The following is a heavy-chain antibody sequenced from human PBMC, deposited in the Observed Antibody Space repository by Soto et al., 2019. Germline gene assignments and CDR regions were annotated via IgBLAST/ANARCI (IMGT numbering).Heavy chain of an antibody. CDR1: GYTFTSYG. Sequence: ASVKVSCKASGYTFTSYGITWVRQAPGQGLEWMGWISAYNGNTNYAQKLQGRVTMTTDTSTSTAYMELSSLRSEDTAVYYCARAPADDYGDYATFDYWGQGTLVTVSS. CDR3: ARAPADDYGDYATFDY. CDR2: ISAYNGNT. J-gene: IGHJ4*02. D-gene: IGHD4-17*01. V-gene: IGHV1-18*01.